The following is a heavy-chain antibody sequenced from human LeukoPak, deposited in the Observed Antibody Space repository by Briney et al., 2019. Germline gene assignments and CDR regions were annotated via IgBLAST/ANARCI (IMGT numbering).Heavy chain of an antibody. D-gene: IGHD6-13*01. J-gene: IGHJ4*02. V-gene: IGHV4-61*02. CDR2: IYTSGST. CDR1: GGSISSGSYY. Sequence: PSQTLSLTCTVSGGSISSGSYYWSWIRQPAGKGLEWIGRIYTSGSTNYNPSLKSRVTISVDTSKNQFSLKLSSVTAADTAVYYCAVSAYIAAEKFDYWGQGTLVTVSS. CDR3: AVSAYIAAEKFDY.